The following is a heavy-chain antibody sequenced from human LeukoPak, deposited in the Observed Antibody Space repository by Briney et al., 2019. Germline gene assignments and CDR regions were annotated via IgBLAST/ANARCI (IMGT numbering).Heavy chain of an antibody. D-gene: IGHD3-10*01. CDR2: ISSSGSTI. CDR3: ARDSWTDYYASGTPSDGMDV. Sequence: PGGSLRLSCAASGFTFSSYEMNWVRQAAGKGLEWVSYISSSGSTIYYAGSVKGRFTIYRENAKNSMYLEMNRLRGEETAVYYCARDSWTDYYASGTPSDGMDVWGQGTTVTVSS. CDR1: GFTFSSYE. J-gene: IGHJ6*02. V-gene: IGHV3-48*03.